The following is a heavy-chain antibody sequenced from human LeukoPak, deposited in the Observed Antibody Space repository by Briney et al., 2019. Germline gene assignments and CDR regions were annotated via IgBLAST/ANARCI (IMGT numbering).Heavy chain of an antibody. J-gene: IGHJ5*02. CDR3: ASIPVVPAASSAWWFDP. D-gene: IGHD2-2*01. CDR2: IYTSGST. CDR1: GGSISSYY. V-gene: IGHV4-4*07. Sequence: PSETLSLTCTVSGGSISSYYWSWIRQPAGKGLEWIGRIYTSGSTNYNPSLKSRVTMSVDTSKNQFSLKLSSVTAADTAVYYCASIPVVPAASSAWWFDPWGQGTLVTVSS.